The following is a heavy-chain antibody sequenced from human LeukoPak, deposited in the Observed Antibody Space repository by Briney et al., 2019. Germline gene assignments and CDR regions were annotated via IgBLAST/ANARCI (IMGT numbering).Heavy chain of an antibody. V-gene: IGHV1-46*01. J-gene: IGHJ5*02. Sequence: ASVKVSCKAYGYTFTSYYMHWVRQAPGQGLEWMGIINPSGGSTSYAQKFQGRVTMTRDTSTSTVYMELSSLRSEDTAVYYCASGVYDYVWGSSWGQGTLVTVSS. CDR1: GYTFTSYY. CDR3: ASGVYDYVWGSS. D-gene: IGHD3-16*01. CDR2: INPSGGST.